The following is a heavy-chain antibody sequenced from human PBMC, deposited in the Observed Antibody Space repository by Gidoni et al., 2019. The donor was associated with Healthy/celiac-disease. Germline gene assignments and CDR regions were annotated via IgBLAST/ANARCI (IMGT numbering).Heavy chain of an antibody. Sequence: QLQLQESGPGLVKPSETLSLTCTVSGGSISSSSYYWGWIRQPPGKGLEWIGSIYNSWSTYNNPSHKSRVTISVDTSKNQFSLKLSSVTAADTAVYYCARSRFGELLPYFDYWGQGTLVTVAS. V-gene: IGHV4-39*01. CDR1: GGSISSSSYY. CDR3: ARSRFGELLPYFDY. CDR2: IYNSWST. D-gene: IGHD3-10*01. J-gene: IGHJ4*02.